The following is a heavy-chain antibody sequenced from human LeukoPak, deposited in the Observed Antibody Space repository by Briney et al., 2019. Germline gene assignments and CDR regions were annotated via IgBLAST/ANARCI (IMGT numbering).Heavy chain of an antibody. V-gene: IGHV3-53*01. CDR3: AVLTSGWRFQH. CDR1: GITVSDKY. Sequence: GGSLRLSCEVSGITVSDKYMSWVRQALGKGLECVSLIYGGGDTYYADSVKGRFTISRDNSKNTLYLHMNSLRAEDTAVHYCAVLTSGWRFQHWGQGTLVTVSS. J-gene: IGHJ1*01. CDR2: IYGGGDT. D-gene: IGHD6-19*01.